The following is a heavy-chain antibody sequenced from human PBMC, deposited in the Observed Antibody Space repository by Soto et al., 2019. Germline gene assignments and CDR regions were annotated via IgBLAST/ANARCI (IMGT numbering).Heavy chain of an antibody. CDR1: GGFVSSGSYY. Sequence: QLQQWGAGLLKPSETLSLTCAVYGGFVSSGSYYWSWIRQPPGKGLEWIGEMSHSGGTHFNPSLKSRVTISVDTSKNQFSLKMSSVTAADTALYYCARVERGTATTVVDAFDIWGPGTMVTVSS. CDR2: MSHSGGT. J-gene: IGHJ3*02. V-gene: IGHV4-34*01. CDR3: ARVERGTATTVVDAFDI. D-gene: IGHD1-1*01.